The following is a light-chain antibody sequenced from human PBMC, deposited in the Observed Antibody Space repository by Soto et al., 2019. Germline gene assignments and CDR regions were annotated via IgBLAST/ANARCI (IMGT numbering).Light chain of an antibody. CDR3: QSYDSSLSGSEV. CDR2: GDI. J-gene: IGLJ2*01. CDR1: SSNIGAGYD. V-gene: IGLV1-40*01. Sequence: QPVLTQPPSVSGAPGQRVTISCTGSSSNIGAGYDVHWYQHLPGTAPKLLIYGDINRPSGVPDRFSGSKSGTSASLAITGLQAEDEADYYCQSYDSSLSGSEVFGGGTKLTVL.